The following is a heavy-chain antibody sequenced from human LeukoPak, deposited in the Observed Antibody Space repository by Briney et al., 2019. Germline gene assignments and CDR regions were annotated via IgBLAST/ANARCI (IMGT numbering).Heavy chain of an antibody. CDR1: GFTFSSYS. Sequence: GGSLRLSCAASGFTFSSYSMNWVRQAPGKGLEWVSSISSSSSYIYYADSVKGRFTVSRDNAKNSLYLQMNSLRAEDTAVYYCARDLQYQLPGMDVWGKGTTVTVSS. CDR3: ARDLQYQLPGMDV. CDR2: ISSSSSYI. J-gene: IGHJ6*04. D-gene: IGHD2-2*01. V-gene: IGHV3-21*01.